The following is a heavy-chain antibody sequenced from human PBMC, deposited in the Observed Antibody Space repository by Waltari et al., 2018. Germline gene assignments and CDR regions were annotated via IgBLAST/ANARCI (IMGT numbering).Heavy chain of an antibody. CDR1: GDSLSSYY. J-gene: IGHJ4*02. CDR2: IHYSGST. V-gene: IGHV4-59*01. D-gene: IGHD2-21*01. Sequence: QVQLQESGPGLLKPSETLSLTCTVSGDSLSSYYWSWIRQPPGKGLEWIGYIHYSGSTKYSPSLKSRVTISLGTSNNQFSLKLTSVTAADTAVYYCARSGLCGGDCFTYWGQGAVVTVSS. CDR3: ARSGLCGGDCFTY.